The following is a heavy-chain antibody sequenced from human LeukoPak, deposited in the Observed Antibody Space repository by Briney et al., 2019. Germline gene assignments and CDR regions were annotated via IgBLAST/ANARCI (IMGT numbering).Heavy chain of an antibody. V-gene: IGHV4-34*01. J-gene: IGHJ4*02. D-gene: IGHD3-16*01. CDR1: DGSFSGHY. CDR3: ARGGGLRMFYASPFRY. Sequence: SETLSLICAVYDGSFSGHYWSWIRQAPGKGLEWIGEINESGTTNYNPSLKSRVTISRDTSKNQFSLKLTSLTAADTAVYYCARGGGLRMFYASPFRYWGQGTPVTVSS. CDR2: INESGTT.